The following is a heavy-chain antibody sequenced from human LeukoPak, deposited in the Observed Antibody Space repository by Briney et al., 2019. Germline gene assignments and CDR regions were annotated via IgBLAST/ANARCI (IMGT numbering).Heavy chain of an antibody. D-gene: IGHD2-2*01. Sequence: PGGSLRLSCVASGFSFNNFGMSWVRQAPGKGLEWVSAISGSGGSTYYADSVKGRFTISRDNSKNTLYLQMNSLRAEDTAVYYCAKESSDCSSTCCYDRSEYFQHWGQGTLVTVSS. CDR2: ISGSGGST. CDR3: AKESSDCSSTCCYDRSEYFQH. CDR1: GFSFNNFG. V-gene: IGHV3-23*01. J-gene: IGHJ1*01.